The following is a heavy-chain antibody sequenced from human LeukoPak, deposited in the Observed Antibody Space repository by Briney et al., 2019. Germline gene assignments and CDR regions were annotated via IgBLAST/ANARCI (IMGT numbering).Heavy chain of an antibody. CDR3: ARDYGSGSPRFDP. CDR1: GFTFSSYA. Sequence: GGSLRLSCAASGFTFSSYAMTWVRQAPGKGLEWVSGINDSGSRTNYADSVKGRFTISRDNSRNTLYLQMNSLRVEDTAGYYCARDYGSGSPRFDPWGQGTLVTVSS. CDR2: INDSGSRT. J-gene: IGHJ5*02. D-gene: IGHD3-10*01. V-gene: IGHV3-23*01.